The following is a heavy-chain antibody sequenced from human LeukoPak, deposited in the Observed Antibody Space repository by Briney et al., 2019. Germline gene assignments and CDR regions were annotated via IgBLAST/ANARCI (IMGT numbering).Heavy chain of an antibody. Sequence: SETLSLTCAVSGGSISSGGYSWSWIRQPPGKGLEWIVYICHSGSTYYNPSLKSRVTISVDRSKNQFSLKLSSVTAADTAVYYCARSDYDSTQHDAFDIWGQGTMVTVSS. CDR3: ARSDYDSTQHDAFDI. V-gene: IGHV4-30-2*01. CDR2: ICHSGST. CDR1: GGSISSGGYS. D-gene: IGHD3-22*01. J-gene: IGHJ3*02.